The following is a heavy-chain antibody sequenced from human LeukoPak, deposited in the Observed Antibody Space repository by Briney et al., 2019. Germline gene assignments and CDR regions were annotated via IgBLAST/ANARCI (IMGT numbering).Heavy chain of an antibody. CDR2: IYCSGST. J-gene: IGHJ6*03. Sequence: PSETLSLTCTVSGGSISSSSYYWGWIRQPPGKGREWIGSIYCSGSTYYNPSLRSRVTISVDTSKNQFSLKLSSVTAADTAVYYCARGTYSSSGGVYYYYYMDVWGKGTTVTVSS. D-gene: IGHD6-6*01. V-gene: IGHV4-39*07. CDR3: ARGTYSSSGGVYYYYYMDV. CDR1: GGSISSSSYY.